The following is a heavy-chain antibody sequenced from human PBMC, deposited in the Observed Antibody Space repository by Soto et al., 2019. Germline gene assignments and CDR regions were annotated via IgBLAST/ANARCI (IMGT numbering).Heavy chain of an antibody. J-gene: IGHJ4*02. CDR2: ISYDGSNT. Sequence: GGSLRLSCAASGFTFSSYAMHWVRQAPGKGLEWVAVISYDGSNTYYADSVKGRFTISRDNSKNTLYLQMNSLRTEDSAVYYCARDSETNGYRYDYFAYWGQGTLVTVSS. CDR3: ARDSETNGYRYDYFAY. V-gene: IGHV3-30*04. D-gene: IGHD5-12*01. CDR1: GFTFSSYA.